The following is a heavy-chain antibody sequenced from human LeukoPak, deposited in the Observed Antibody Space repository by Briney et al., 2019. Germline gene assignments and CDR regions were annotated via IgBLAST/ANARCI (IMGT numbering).Heavy chain of an antibody. J-gene: IGHJ6*04. CDR3: ARSRFLDV. CDR1: GRSFSGYY. CDR2: INHSGST. D-gene: IGHD3-16*01. V-gene: IGHV4-34*01. Sequence: PSETLSLTCAVYGRSFSGYYWSWIRQPPGKGLEWIGEINHSGSTNYNPSLKSRVTISVDTSKNQFSLKLSSVTAADTAVYYCARSRFLDVWGKETTVTVSS.